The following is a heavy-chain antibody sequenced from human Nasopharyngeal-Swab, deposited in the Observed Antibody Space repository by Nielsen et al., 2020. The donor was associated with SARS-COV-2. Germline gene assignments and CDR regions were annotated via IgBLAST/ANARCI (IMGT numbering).Heavy chain of an antibody. CDR1: GYTFTSYA. Sequence: ASVKVSCKDSGYTFTSYAMHWVRQAPGQRLEWMGWINAGNGNTKYSQKFQGRVTITRDTSASTAYMELSSLRSEDTAVYYCARNLRAHYYYDSSGYTGPADYWGQGTLVTVSS. J-gene: IGHJ4*02. CDR2: INAGNGNT. D-gene: IGHD3-22*01. CDR3: ARNLRAHYYYDSSGYTGPADY. V-gene: IGHV1-3*01.